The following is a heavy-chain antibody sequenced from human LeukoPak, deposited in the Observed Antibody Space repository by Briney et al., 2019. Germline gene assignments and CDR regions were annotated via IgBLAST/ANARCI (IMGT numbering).Heavy chain of an antibody. V-gene: IGHV3-30*18. CDR3: AKDRLYYGSGNLYYFDY. Sequence: GRSLRLSCAASGFTFSSYGMHWVRQAPGKGLEWVAVISYDGSNKYYADSVKGRFTISRDNPKNTLYLQMNSLRAEDTAVYYCAKDRLYYGSGNLYYFDYWGQGTLVTVSS. CDR1: GFTFSSYG. CDR2: ISYDGSNK. D-gene: IGHD3-10*01. J-gene: IGHJ4*02.